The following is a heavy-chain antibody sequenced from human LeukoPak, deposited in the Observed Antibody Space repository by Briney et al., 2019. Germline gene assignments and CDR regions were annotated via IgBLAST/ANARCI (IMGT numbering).Heavy chain of an antibody. CDR3: ARAGGINFFDY. CDR1: GGSISSYY. CDR2: IYYSGST. J-gene: IGHJ4*02. Sequence: SETLSLTCTVSGGSISSYYWSWIRQPPGKGLEWIGYIYYSGSTNYNPSLKSRVTISVDTSKNRFSLKLSSVTAADTAVYYCARAGGINFFDYWGQGTLVTVSS. D-gene: IGHD2-21*01. V-gene: IGHV4-59*01.